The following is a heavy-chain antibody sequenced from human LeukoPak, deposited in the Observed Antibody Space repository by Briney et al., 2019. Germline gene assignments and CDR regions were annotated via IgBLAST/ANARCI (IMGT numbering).Heavy chain of an antibody. V-gene: IGHV4-38-2*02. CDR2: FDQSGST. CDR3: ARGKPSYGSGTFYRPLEPNYMDV. J-gene: IGHJ6*03. CDR1: GYSISSGYY. D-gene: IGHD3-10*01. Sequence: SETLSLTCTVSGYSISSGYYWGCIRQPPGKGLEWIGSFDQSGSTYYNPSLKSRVTISVDTSKNQFSLKLGSVTAADTAVYYCARGKPSYGSGTFYRPLEPNYMDVWGKGTTVTVSS.